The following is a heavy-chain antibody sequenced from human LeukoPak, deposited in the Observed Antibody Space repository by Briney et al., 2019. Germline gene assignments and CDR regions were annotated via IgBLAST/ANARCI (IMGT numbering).Heavy chain of an antibody. CDR2: ISSSSSYI. D-gene: IGHD6-19*01. J-gene: IGHJ3*02. Sequence: PGGSLRLSCAASGFTFSSYSMNWVRQAPGKGLEWVSSISSSSSYIYYADSVKGRFTIPRDNAKNSLYLQMNSLRAEDTAVYYCAREFRSGWYSDDAFDIWGQGTMVTVSS. V-gene: IGHV3-21*01. CDR1: GFTFSSYS. CDR3: AREFRSGWYSDDAFDI.